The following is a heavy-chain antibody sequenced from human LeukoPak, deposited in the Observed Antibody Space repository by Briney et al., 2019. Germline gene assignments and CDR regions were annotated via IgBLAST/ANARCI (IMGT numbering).Heavy chain of an antibody. Sequence: PSETLSLTCAVYGGSFSGYYWSWIRQPPGKGLEWIGEINHRGSTNYNPSLKSRVTISVDTSKNQFSLKLSSVTAADTAVYYCARGVMSGSYYYYYYYMDVWGKGTTVTVSS. CDR3: ARGVMSGSYYYYYYYMDV. J-gene: IGHJ6*03. CDR2: INHRGST. V-gene: IGHV4-34*01. D-gene: IGHD1-26*01. CDR1: GGSFSGYY.